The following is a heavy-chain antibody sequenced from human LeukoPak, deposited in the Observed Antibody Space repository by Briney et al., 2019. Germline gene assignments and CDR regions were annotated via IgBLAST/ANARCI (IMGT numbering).Heavy chain of an antibody. CDR3: ARGGLFERGRFDY. J-gene: IGHJ4*02. CDR1: GVSISSSSYY. V-gene: IGHV4-39*07. Sequence: SETLSLTCNVSGVSISSSSYYWGWIRQRPGKGLEWLGSIYSSGSTYYNSSLKSRVTISVDTSKNQFSLKLSSVTAADTAVYYWARGGLFERGRFDYWGQGTLVTVSS. CDR2: IYSSGST. D-gene: IGHD3-16*01.